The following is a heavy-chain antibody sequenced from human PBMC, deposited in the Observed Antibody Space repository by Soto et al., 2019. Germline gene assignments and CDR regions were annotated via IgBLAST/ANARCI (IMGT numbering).Heavy chain of an antibody. D-gene: IGHD3-22*01. J-gene: IGHJ4*02. CDR3: AREPPKIPPLKTKYYYDSSGYFDY. CDR1: GFTFSSYS. V-gene: IGHV3-48*02. CDR2: ISSSSSTI. Sequence: GGSLRLSCAASGFTFSSYSMNWVRQAPGKGLEWVSYISSSSSTIYYADSVKGRFTISRDNAKNSLYLQMNSLRDEDTAVYYCAREPPKIPPLKTKYYYDSSGYFDYWGQGTLVTVSS.